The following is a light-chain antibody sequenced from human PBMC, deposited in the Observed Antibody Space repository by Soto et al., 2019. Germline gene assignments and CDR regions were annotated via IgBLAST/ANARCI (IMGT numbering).Light chain of an antibody. CDR2: DAS. CDR1: QSVTSY. J-gene: IGKJ3*01. Sequence: VLTQSPGTLSLSPGERATLSCRARQSVTSYLAWYQQNPGQAPRLLVYDASNRATGIPARFSGSGSATYFTRPISSLESEDCALYYCQGCSNAPSGTFGAGTKVDIK. CDR3: QGCSNAPSGT. V-gene: IGKV3-11*01.